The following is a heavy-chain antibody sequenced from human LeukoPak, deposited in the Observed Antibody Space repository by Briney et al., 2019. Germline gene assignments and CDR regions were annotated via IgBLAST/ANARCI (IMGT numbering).Heavy chain of an antibody. J-gene: IGHJ3*02. V-gene: IGHV1-69*02. Sequence: GASVKVSFKASGGTFSSYTISWVRQAPGQGLEWMGRIIPILGIANYAQKFQGRVTITATKSTSTAYMELSSLRSEDTAVYYGAGGESTVVTGGGDIWGQGTMVTVSS. CDR2: IIPILGIA. CDR1: GGTFSSYT. D-gene: IGHD4-23*01. CDR3: AGGESTVVTGGGDI.